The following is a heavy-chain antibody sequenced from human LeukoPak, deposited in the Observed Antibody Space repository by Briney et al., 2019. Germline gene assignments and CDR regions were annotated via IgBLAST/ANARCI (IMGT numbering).Heavy chain of an antibody. CDR2: IYYSGNT. Sequence: SETLSLTCTVPGVSISSSNSYWGWVRQPPGKGLEWIGSIYYSGNTYYNASLKSQVSISIDTSKNQFSLRLTSVTAADTAVYYCARQTGSGLFILPGGQGTLVTVSS. CDR3: ARQTGSGLFILP. CDR1: GVSISSSNSY. D-gene: IGHD3/OR15-3a*01. V-gene: IGHV4-39*01. J-gene: IGHJ4*02.